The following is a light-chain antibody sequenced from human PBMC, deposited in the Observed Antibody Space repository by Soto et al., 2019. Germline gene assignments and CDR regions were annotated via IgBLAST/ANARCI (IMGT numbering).Light chain of an antibody. CDR1: QSVSSF. CDR3: QHYVNWPLT. CDR2: DAS. V-gene: IGKV3-11*01. J-gene: IGKJ4*01. Sequence: EIVLTQSPGTLSLSPGERATLSCRASQSVSSFLAWYQQKPGQAPRLLIYDASNRATGIPARFSGSGSGTDFTLTISSLQSEDFAVYYCQHYVNWPLTFGGGTKVDIK.